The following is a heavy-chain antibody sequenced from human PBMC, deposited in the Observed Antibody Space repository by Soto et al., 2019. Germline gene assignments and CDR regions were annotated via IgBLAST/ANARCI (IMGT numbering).Heavy chain of an antibody. D-gene: IGHD6-6*01. J-gene: IGHJ6*02. V-gene: IGHV1-69*13. CDR2: IIPIFGTA. CDR1: GGTFSSYA. Sequence: ASVKVSCKASGGTFSSYAISWVRQAPGQGLEWMGGIIPIFGTANYAQKFQGRVTITADESTSTAYMELSSLRSEDTAVYYCAVPSIDASYYYYYRMDVWGQGTTVTVAS. CDR3: AVPSIDASYYYYYRMDV.